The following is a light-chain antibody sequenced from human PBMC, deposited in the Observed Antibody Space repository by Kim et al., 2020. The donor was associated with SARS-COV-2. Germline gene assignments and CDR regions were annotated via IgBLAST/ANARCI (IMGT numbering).Light chain of an antibody. CDR3: QVWDSTSDQPRV. V-gene: IGLV3-21*04. CDR2: YDI. CDR1: NIGSKS. J-gene: IGLJ2*01. Sequence: SYELTQAPSLSVAPGKTARISCGGNNIGSKSVHWYQQKPGQAPVLVIYYDIDRPSGIPERFSGSNSGNTANLTISRVEAGDEADYYCQVWDSTSDQPRVWGGGTQL.